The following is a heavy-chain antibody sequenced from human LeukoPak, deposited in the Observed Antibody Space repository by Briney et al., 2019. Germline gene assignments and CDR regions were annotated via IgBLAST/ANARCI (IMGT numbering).Heavy chain of an antibody. CDR2: IYYSGST. V-gene: IGHV4-39*02. D-gene: IGHD1-1*01. CDR3: ARDGGQLELDY. Sequence: SETLSLTCTVSGGSISSSSYYWGWIRQPPGKGLEWIGSIYYSGSTYYNPSLKSRVTISVDTSKNQFSLRLSSVTAADTAVYYCARDGGQLELDYWGQGTLVTVSS. CDR1: GGSISSSSYY. J-gene: IGHJ4*02.